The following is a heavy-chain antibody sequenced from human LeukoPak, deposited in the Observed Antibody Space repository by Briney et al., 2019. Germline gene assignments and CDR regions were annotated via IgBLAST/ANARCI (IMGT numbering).Heavy chain of an antibody. J-gene: IGHJ5*02. CDR3: ARHPVTPLVGPAAIGWFDP. D-gene: IGHD2-2*02. V-gene: IGHV4-39*01. Sequence: SETLSLTCTVSGGSISSTTYYWGWIRQPPGKGLEWIGSIYYSGSTYYNPSLKSRVTISVDTSKNQFSLKLSSVTAADTAMYYCARHPVTPLVGPAAIGWFDPWGQGTLVTVSS. CDR1: GGSISSTTYY. CDR2: IYYSGST.